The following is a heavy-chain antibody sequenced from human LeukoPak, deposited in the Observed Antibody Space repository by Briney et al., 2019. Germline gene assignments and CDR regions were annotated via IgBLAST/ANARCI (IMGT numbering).Heavy chain of an antibody. CDR3: ARGPGNPTRNDY. J-gene: IGHJ4*02. CDR1: GFTFSDYN. V-gene: IGHV3-48*01. Sequence: PGGSLRLSCAASGFTFSDYNMNWVRQAPGKGLEWVSYISSSGSTIYYADSVKGRFIISRDNAESSLYLQMNSLRVEDTGVYYCARGPGNPTRNDYWGQGTLVTVSS. CDR2: ISSSGSTI.